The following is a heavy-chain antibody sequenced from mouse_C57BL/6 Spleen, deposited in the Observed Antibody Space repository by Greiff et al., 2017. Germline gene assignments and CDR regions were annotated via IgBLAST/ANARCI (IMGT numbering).Heavy chain of an antibody. CDR2: INPYNGGT. CDR3: ASSHYYGSSRAMDY. D-gene: IGHD1-1*01. CDR1: GYTFTDYY. Sequence: EVKLQESGPVLVKPGASVKMSCKASGYTFTDYYMNWVKQSHGKSLEWIGVINPYNGGTSYNQKFKGKATLTVDKSSSTAYMELNSLTSEDSAVYYCASSHYYGSSRAMDYWGQGTSVTVSS. V-gene: IGHV1-19*01. J-gene: IGHJ4*01.